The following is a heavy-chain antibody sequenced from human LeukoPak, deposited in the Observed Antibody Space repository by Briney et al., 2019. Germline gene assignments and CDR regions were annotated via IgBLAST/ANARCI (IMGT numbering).Heavy chain of an antibody. Sequence: ASVKVSCKAPGYTFTSYGISWVRQAPGQGLEWMGWISAYNGNTNYAQKLQGRVTMTTDTSTSTAYMELRSLRSDDTAVYYCARDRGIAAAQPPSRFDPWGQGTLVTVSS. D-gene: IGHD6-13*01. V-gene: IGHV1-18*01. CDR2: ISAYNGNT. J-gene: IGHJ5*02. CDR1: GYTFTSYG. CDR3: ARDRGIAAAQPPSRFDP.